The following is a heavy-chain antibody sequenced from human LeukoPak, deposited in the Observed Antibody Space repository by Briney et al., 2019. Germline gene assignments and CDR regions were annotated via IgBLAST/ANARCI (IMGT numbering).Heavy chain of an antibody. Sequence: ASVKVSCKASGYTFTSYAMNWVRQAPGQGLEWMGWINTNTGNPTYAQGFTGRFVFSLDTSVSTAYLQISSLKAEDTAVYYCARDLIGGAAAGPGFGLDYWGQGTLVTVSS. D-gene: IGHD6-13*01. CDR3: ARDLIGGAAAGPGFGLDY. CDR2: INTNTGNP. V-gene: IGHV7-4-1*02. J-gene: IGHJ4*02. CDR1: GYTFTSYA.